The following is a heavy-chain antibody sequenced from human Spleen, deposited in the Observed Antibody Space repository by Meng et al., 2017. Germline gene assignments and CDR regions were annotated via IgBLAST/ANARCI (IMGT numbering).Heavy chain of an antibody. CDR3: ARIFCSTASCPIDY. CDR1: GFTFSSHA. D-gene: IGHD2-2*01. J-gene: IGHJ4*02. Sequence: QVQLVESGGGVVQPGRSLRLSCTASGFTFSSHAIHWVRQAPGKGLEWVAVISYDGSNKYYADSVKGRFTISRDNSENTLYLQMHSLRAEDTAVYYCARIFCSTASCPIDYWGQGTLVTVSS. CDR2: ISYDGSNK. V-gene: IGHV3-30-3*01.